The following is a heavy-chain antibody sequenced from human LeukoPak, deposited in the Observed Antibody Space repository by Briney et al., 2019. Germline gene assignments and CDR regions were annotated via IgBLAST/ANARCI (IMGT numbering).Heavy chain of an antibody. J-gene: IGHJ3*02. Sequence: GGSLRLSCAASGFTFSSYWMSWVRQAPGKGLEWVANIKQDGSEKYYVDSVKGRFTISRDNAKNSLYLQMNSLRAEDTAVYYCARDSAYSNGAFDIWGQGTMATVSS. D-gene: IGHD4-11*01. CDR1: GFTFSSYW. V-gene: IGHV3-7*01. CDR2: IKQDGSEK. CDR3: ARDSAYSNGAFDI.